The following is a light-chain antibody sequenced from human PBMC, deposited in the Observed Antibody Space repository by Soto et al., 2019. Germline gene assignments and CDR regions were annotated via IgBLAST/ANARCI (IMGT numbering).Light chain of an antibody. J-gene: IGKJ4*01. CDR2: GAS. Sequence: EIVLTQSPGTLSLSPGERATLSCRASQSVSSSYLAWYHQKPGQAPRLLIYGASSRATGIPDRFSGSGSGTYFTLTISSLEPEVFAFYYCQQYGSSPAFGGGTKLEIK. CDR1: QSVSSSY. V-gene: IGKV3-20*01. CDR3: QQYGSSPA.